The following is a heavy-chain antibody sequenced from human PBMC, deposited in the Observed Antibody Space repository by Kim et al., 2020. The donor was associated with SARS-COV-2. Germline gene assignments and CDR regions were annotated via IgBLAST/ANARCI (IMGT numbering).Heavy chain of an antibody. CDR1: GGSISSYY. J-gene: IGHJ4*02. CDR3: ARELRFLEWLFGEGDFDY. V-gene: IGHV4-4*07. Sequence: SETLSLTCTVSGGSISSYYWSWIRQPAGKGLEWIGRIYTSGSTNYNPSLKSRVTMSVDTSKNQFSLKLSSVTAADTAVYYCARELRFLEWLFGEGDFDYWGQGTLVTVSS. D-gene: IGHD3-3*01. CDR2: IYTSGST.